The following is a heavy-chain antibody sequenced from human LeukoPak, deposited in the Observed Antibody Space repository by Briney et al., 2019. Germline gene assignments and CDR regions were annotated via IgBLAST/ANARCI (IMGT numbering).Heavy chain of an antibody. CDR2: INTNTGNP. V-gene: IGHV7-4-1*02. J-gene: IGHJ4*02. Sequence: GASVKVSCKASGYTFTSYAMSWVRQAPGQGLEWMGWINTNTGNPTYAQGFTGRFVFSLDTSVSTAYLQISSLKPEDTAVYFCAKQGPGHCGSTSCYGVDYWGQGTLVTVSS. D-gene: IGHD2-2*01. CDR1: GYTFTSYA. CDR3: AKQGPGHCGSTSCYGVDY.